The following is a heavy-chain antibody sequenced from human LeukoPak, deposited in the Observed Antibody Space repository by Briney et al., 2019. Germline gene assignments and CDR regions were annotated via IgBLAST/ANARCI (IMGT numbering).Heavy chain of an antibody. V-gene: IGHV3-23*01. Sequence: GGSLRLSCAASGFTFSNYAMTWVRQAPGKGLEWVSGISSSGGSTYYADSVGGRFTISRDNSKNTLYLQMNSLRAEDTAVYYCTKVLLPNTLTTWFDYWGQGTLVTVSS. J-gene: IGHJ4*02. CDR3: TKVLLPNTLTTWFDY. CDR2: ISSSGGST. CDR1: GFTFSNYA. D-gene: IGHD4-17*01.